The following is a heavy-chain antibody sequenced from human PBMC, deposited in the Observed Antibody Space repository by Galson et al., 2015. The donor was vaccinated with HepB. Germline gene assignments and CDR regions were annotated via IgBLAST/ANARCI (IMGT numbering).Heavy chain of an antibody. J-gene: IGHJ3*02. CDR2: IYYSGST. Sequence: SETLSLTCTVSGGSISSSSYYWGWIRQPPGKGLEWIGSIYYSGSTYYNPSLKSRVTISVDTSKNQFSLKLSSVTAADTAVYYCASPNRITIFGVVIMGAFDIWGQGTMVTVSS. CDR3: ASPNRITIFGVVIMGAFDI. CDR1: GGSISSSSYY. D-gene: IGHD3-3*01. V-gene: IGHV4-39*01.